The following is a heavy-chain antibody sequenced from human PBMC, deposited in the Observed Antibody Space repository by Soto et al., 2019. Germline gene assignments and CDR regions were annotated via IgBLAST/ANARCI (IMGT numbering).Heavy chain of an antibody. CDR3: ARDDSSGYYFVY. V-gene: IGHV4-31*03. Sequence: SETLSLTCIVSGASISSGGHYWSWIRQHPGKGLEWIGYIYTSGSTYYNPSLKSRVTISMDTSKNQFSLKLTSVTAADTAVYFCARDDSSGYYFVYWGQGTLVTVSS. D-gene: IGHD3-22*01. CDR1: GASISSGGHY. J-gene: IGHJ4*02. CDR2: IYTSGST.